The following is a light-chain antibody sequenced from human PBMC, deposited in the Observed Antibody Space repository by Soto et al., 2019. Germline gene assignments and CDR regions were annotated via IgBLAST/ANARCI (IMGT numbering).Light chain of an antibody. CDR1: QSVRTS. CDR3: QQRSNWPVT. V-gene: IGKV3-11*01. CDR2: DAS. Sequence: EIVLTQSPATLSLSPGERATLSCRASQSVRTSLAWYQQQPGQAPRLLIYDASNSATGIPARFSGSGSGTDFTLTISSLQPKDFAVYYCQQRSNWPVTFGQGTKVEIK. J-gene: IGKJ1*01.